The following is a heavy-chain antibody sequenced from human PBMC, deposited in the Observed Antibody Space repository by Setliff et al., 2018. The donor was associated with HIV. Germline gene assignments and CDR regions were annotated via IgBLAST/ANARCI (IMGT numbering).Heavy chain of an antibody. CDR2: ISPFDDTT. CDR1: GYYFNIDY. CDR3: ARDHIDWPEGPDY. J-gene: IGHJ4*02. V-gene: IGHV1-46*02. D-gene: IGHD3-9*01. Sequence: GASVKVSCKTFGYYFNIDYIHWVRQAPGQGLEWMGIISPFDDTTNYAQKFQGRVTMTTDTSTTTAYMDLRSLRSDDTAMYFCARDHIDWPEGPDYWGQGTLVTFSS.